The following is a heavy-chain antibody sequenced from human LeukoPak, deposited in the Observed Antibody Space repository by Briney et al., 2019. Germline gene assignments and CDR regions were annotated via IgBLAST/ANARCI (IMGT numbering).Heavy chain of an antibody. CDR1: GGSISSYY. Sequence: SETLSLTCTVSGGSISSYYWSWIRQPPGKGLEWIGYIYYSGSTNYNPSLKSRVTISVDTSKNQFSLKLSSVTAADTAVYYCARQRYYDILTGYYHAEQYYFDFWGQGTLVTVSS. V-gene: IGHV4-59*08. J-gene: IGHJ4*02. CDR3: ARQRYYDILTGYYHAEQYYFDF. D-gene: IGHD3-9*01. CDR2: IYYSGST.